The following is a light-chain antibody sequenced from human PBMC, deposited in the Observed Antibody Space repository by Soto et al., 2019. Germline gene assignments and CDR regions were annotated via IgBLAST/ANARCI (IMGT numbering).Light chain of an antibody. CDR3: WSYAGSDTWV. CDR2: EVT. J-gene: IGLJ3*02. V-gene: IGLV2-11*01. CDR1: SSDIGGYNY. Sequence: QSVLTQPPSVSGSPGQSVTISCTGTSSDIGGYNYVSWYQQHPGKVPKFMIYEVTKRPSGVPDRFSGSKSGNTASLTISGLQAEDEADYYCWSYAGSDTWVFGGGTKLTVL.